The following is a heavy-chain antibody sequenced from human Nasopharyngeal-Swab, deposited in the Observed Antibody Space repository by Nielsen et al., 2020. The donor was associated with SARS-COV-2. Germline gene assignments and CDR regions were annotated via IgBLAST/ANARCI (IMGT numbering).Heavy chain of an antibody. CDR1: GFTFDDYS. D-gene: IGHD4-17*01. Sequence: SLKISCAASGFTFDDYSMHWVRQAPGKGLEWVSGISWNSGSIGYADSVKGRFTISRDNAKNSLYLQMNSLRAEDTALYYCAKESSVTTEGWGQGTLVTVSS. CDR3: AKESSVTTEG. CDR2: ISWNSGSI. V-gene: IGHV3-9*01. J-gene: IGHJ4*02.